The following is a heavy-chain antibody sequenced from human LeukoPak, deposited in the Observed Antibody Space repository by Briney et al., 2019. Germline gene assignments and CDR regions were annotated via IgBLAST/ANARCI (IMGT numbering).Heavy chain of an antibody. Sequence: PGGSLRLSCAASGFTFNNYAMTWVRQAPGKGLEWVSAISGSGSNTYYADSVKGRFTTSRDNSKNTLYLQMNSLRAEDTALYYCAKGCSTISCYTSGYWGQGTLVTVSS. CDR3: AKGCSTISCYTSGY. D-gene: IGHD2-2*02. CDR2: ISGSGSNT. CDR1: GFTFNNYA. V-gene: IGHV3-23*01. J-gene: IGHJ4*02.